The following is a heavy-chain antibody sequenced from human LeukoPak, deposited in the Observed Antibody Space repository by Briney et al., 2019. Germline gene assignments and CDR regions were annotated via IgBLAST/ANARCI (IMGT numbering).Heavy chain of an antibody. J-gene: IGHJ4*02. CDR1: GGSINSSSNQ. V-gene: IGHV4-39*01. CDR3: ARIPIVIVPAYFDS. CDR2: ISYSGNT. D-gene: IGHD2-2*01. Sequence: SETLSLTCTVSGGSINSSSNQWGWIRQPPGKGLEWIGSISYSGNTYYKPSLKSRVTVSVDTSKKQFSLKLSSVTAADTAVYFCARIPIVIVPAYFDSWGQGILVTVSS.